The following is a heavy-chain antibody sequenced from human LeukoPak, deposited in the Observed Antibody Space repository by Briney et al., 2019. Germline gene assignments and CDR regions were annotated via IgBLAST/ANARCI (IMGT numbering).Heavy chain of an antibody. J-gene: IGHJ5*02. CDR3: VRGTYYSGSGPGSWFDP. D-gene: IGHD3-10*01. CDR1: GFSVSDYY. CDR2: ISKKTAI. Sequence: GGSLRLSCAASGFSVSDYYMNWIRQSPGKGLEWVSHISKKTAIEYADSVKGRFTISRDNANNLLLLQMDSLRPEDTGVYYCVRGTYYSGSGPGSWFDPWGHGTPVTVSS. V-gene: IGHV3-69-1*01.